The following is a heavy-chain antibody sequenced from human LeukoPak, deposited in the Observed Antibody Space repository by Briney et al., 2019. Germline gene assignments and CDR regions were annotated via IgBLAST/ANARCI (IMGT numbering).Heavy chain of an antibody. V-gene: IGHV3-7*01. Sequence: GGSLRLSCAPSGFTFSDYWMSWVRQTPGKGLEWVANINQDGSQDFYVDSVKGRFTISRDNAKNSLYFQMNSLRAEYTAVYYWARDRRPTIYRGLDSWGQGTPVTVSS. CDR2: INQDGSQD. J-gene: IGHJ5*01. CDR1: GFTFSDYW. CDR3: ARDRRPTIYRGLDS. D-gene: IGHD1-14*01.